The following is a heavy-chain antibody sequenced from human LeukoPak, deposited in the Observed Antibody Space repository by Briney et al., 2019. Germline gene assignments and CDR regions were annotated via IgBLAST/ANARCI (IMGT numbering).Heavy chain of an antibody. D-gene: IGHD6-6*01. V-gene: IGHV4-4*09. Sequence: SETLSLTCTVSAGAITSQYWSWIRQSPGKGLEWIGYIYTSGGTNYIPSLKGRVTISIDTSKNQFSLKLSSVTAADSAVYYCARLTRLSTSPDRYYLDYWGQGTLVTVSS. J-gene: IGHJ4*02. CDR3: ARLTRLSTSPDRYYLDY. CDR1: AGAITSQY. CDR2: IYTSGGT.